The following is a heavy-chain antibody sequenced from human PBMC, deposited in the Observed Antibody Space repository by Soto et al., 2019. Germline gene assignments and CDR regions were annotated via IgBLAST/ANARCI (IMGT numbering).Heavy chain of an antibody. J-gene: IGHJ6*02. Sequence: VASVKVSCKASGYTFTSYDINWVRQATGQGLEWMGWMNPNSGNTGYAQKFQGRVTMTRNTSISTAYMELSSLRSEDTAVYYCARGRYCSSTSCYYYYYYGMDVWGQGTTVTVSS. CDR3: ARGRYCSSTSCYYYYYYGMDV. CDR1: GYTFTSYD. V-gene: IGHV1-8*01. CDR2: MNPNSGNT. D-gene: IGHD2-2*01.